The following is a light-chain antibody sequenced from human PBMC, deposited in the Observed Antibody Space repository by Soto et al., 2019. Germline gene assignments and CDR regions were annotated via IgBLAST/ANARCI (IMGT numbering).Light chain of an antibody. V-gene: IGKV3-15*01. Sequence: EIVMTQSPATLSVSPGERATLSCRASQSLNDNLAWYQQKPGQAPRLLIYRASTRATGVPARFSASGSGTEFTLTIASPQFEDFATYYCLQSDTFPYTFGLGTKLEIK. CDR2: RAS. CDR3: LQSDTFPYT. J-gene: IGKJ2*01. CDR1: QSLNDN.